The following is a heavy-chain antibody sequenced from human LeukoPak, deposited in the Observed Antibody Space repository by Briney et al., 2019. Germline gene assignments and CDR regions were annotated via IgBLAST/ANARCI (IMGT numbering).Heavy chain of an antibody. CDR1: GFTFSSYA. D-gene: IGHD6-6*01. J-gene: IGHJ6*03. Sequence: GSLRLSCAASGFTFSSYAMSWVRQASGKGLEWIGEINHSGSTNYNPSLKSRVTISVDTSKNQFSLKLSSVTAADTAVYYCATRARRPYYYYYYMDVWGKGTTVTVSS. V-gene: IGHV4-34*08. CDR2: INHSGST. CDR3: ATRARRPYYYYYYMDV.